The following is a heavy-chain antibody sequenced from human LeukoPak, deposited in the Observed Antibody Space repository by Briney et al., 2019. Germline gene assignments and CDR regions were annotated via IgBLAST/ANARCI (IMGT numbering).Heavy chain of an antibody. Sequence: GGSLRLSCAASGFPFSCYLMHWVRQVPAKGLVWVSRINSGGTTTKYADSVKGRFTISRDNAKNTLYLQMNSLRAEDTAVYYCAANSLRYFDWLTMDWGQETLVTVFS. CDR1: GFPFSCYL. CDR2: INSGGTTT. D-gene: IGHD3-9*01. CDR3: AANSLRYFDWLTMD. J-gene: IGHJ4*02. V-gene: IGHV3-74*01.